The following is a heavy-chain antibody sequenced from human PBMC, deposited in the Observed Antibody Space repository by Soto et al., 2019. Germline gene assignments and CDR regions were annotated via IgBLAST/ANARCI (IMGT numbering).Heavy chain of an antibody. Sequence: QVQLQQWGAGLLKPSETLSLTCAVFGGSVNSGNYYWSWIRQPPGKGLEWIGEMSHSGGTHFNPSLKSRVTISVDTSKNQFSLKMSSVTAADTALYYCARVERGTVTTVVDAFDIWGPGTMVTVSS. D-gene: IGHD1-1*01. CDR2: MSHSGGT. J-gene: IGHJ3*02. CDR3: ARVERGTVTTVVDAFDI. V-gene: IGHV4-34*01. CDR1: GGSVNSGNYY.